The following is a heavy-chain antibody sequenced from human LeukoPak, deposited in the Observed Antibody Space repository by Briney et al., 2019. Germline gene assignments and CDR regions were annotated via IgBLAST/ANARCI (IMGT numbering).Heavy chain of an antibody. CDR3: AKDRSSSISCSNY. J-gene: IGHJ4*02. CDR2: ISGSGGST. Sequence: AGGSLRLSCAASRFDFEIYEMNWIRQAPGKGLEWVSGISGSGGSTYYADSVKGRFTISRDNSKNTLYLQMNSLRAEDTAVYYCAKDRSSSISCSNYWGQGTLVTVSS. D-gene: IGHD2-2*01. V-gene: IGHV3-23*01. CDR1: RFDFEIYE.